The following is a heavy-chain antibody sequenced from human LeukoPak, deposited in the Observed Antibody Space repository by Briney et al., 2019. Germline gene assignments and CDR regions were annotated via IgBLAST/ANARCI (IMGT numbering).Heavy chain of an antibody. CDR2: INTNTGNP. Sequence: ASVKVSCKASGYTLTSYAMNWVRQAPGQGLEWMGWINTNTGNPTYAQGFTGRFVFSLDTSVSTAYLQISSLKAEDTAVYYCARDHVSFYDILTGSTNAFDIWGQGTMVTVSS. D-gene: IGHD3-9*01. J-gene: IGHJ3*02. V-gene: IGHV7-4-1*02. CDR3: ARDHVSFYDILTGSTNAFDI. CDR1: GYTLTSYA.